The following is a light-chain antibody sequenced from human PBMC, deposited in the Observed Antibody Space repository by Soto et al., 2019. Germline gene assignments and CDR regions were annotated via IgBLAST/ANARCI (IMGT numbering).Light chain of an antibody. CDR3: LQDDSYPLT. Sequence: AIQMTQSPSSLSASVGDRVTITCRASQGIRNDFSWYQQKPGKAPELLIYDASSLQSGVPSRFSGSGSGTDFSLTISSLQPEDFGTYYCLQDDSYPLTFGGGTKVEIK. CDR1: QGIRND. J-gene: IGKJ4*01. CDR2: DAS. V-gene: IGKV1-6*01.